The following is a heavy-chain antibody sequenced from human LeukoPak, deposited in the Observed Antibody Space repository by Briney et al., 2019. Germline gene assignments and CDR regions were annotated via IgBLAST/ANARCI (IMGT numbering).Heavy chain of an antibody. CDR3: ARGIDEWLYLNY. CDR2: IKRDGSEK. Sequence: GGSLRLSCAASGFTFSNYWMTWVRQAPGKGLEWVANIKRDGSEKYCVDSVKGRFTISRDNAKNSLYLQMYSLRAEDTAVYYCARGIDEWLYLNYWGQGALVTVSS. J-gene: IGHJ4*02. V-gene: IGHV3-7*04. CDR1: GFTFSNYW. D-gene: IGHD3-3*01.